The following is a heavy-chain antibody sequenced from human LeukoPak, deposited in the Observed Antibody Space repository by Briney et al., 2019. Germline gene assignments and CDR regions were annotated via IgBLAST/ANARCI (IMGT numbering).Heavy chain of an antibody. CDR2: ISAYNGNT. CDR1: GYTFTSYG. CDR3: ARDDPYYDFWSGYYFYFDY. J-gene: IGHJ4*02. D-gene: IGHD3-3*01. V-gene: IGHV1-18*01. Sequence: GASVKVSCKASGYTFTSYGISWVRQAPGQGLEWMGWISAYNGNTNYAQKLQGRDTMTTDTSTSTAYMELRSLRSDDTAVYYCARDDPYYDFWSGYYFYFDYWGQGTLVTVSS.